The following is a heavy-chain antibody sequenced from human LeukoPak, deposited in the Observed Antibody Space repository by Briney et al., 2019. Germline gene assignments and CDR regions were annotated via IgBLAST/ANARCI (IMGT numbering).Heavy chain of an antibody. CDR3: ARVGRMTTVVIRAFDI. J-gene: IGHJ3*02. CDR1: GGSFSSYY. Sequence: SETLSLTCAVYGGSFSSYYWSWIRQPPGKGLEWIGEINHSGSTNYNPSLKSRVTISVDTSKNQFSLKLSSVTAADTAVYYCARVGRMTTVVIRAFDIWGQGTMVTVSS. CDR2: INHSGST. V-gene: IGHV4-34*01. D-gene: IGHD4-23*01.